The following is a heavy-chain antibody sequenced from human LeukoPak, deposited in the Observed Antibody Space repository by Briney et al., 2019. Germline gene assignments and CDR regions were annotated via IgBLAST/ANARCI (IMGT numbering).Heavy chain of an antibody. V-gene: IGHV5-10-1*01. CDR1: GYSFTSYW. CDR3: ARRVGSGYDFDY. Sequence: GESLKISCKGSGYSFTSYWISWVRQMPGKGLEWMGRIDPSDSYTNYSPSFQGHVTISADKSISTAYLQWSSLEASDTAMYYCARRVGSGYDFDYWGQGTLVTVSS. J-gene: IGHJ4*02. D-gene: IGHD5-12*01. CDR2: IDPSDSYT.